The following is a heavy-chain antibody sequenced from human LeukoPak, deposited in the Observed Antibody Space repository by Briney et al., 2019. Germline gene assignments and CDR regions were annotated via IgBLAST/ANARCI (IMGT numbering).Heavy chain of an antibody. Sequence: GGSLRLSCAASGFTFSSYAMSWVRQAPGTGLEWVSAISGSGGSTYYADSVKGRFTISRDNSKNTLYLQMNSLRAEDTAVYYCATPGVWYSSGWFPLDYWGQGTLVTVSS. CDR3: ATPGVWYSSGWFPLDY. J-gene: IGHJ4*02. CDR2: ISGSGGST. V-gene: IGHV3-23*01. CDR1: GFTFSSYA. D-gene: IGHD6-19*01.